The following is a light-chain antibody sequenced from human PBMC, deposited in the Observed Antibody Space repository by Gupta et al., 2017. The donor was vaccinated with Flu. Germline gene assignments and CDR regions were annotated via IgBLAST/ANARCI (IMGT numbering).Light chain of an antibody. Sequence: EVVLSQSPATLSLSPGGKATLPCRASHSISSNYLAWYQQKPGQSPRLLIYGASSRATGIPSRFSGSGSGTDFTLTISSLEPEDSAMYYCQQNGSTPLTFGGGTKVEIK. J-gene: IGKJ4*01. V-gene: IGKV3-20*01. CDR1: HSISSNY. CDR2: GAS. CDR3: QQNGSTPLT.